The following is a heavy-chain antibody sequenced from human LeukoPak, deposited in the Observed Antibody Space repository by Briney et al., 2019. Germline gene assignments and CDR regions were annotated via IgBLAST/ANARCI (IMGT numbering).Heavy chain of an antibody. CDR1: GFTFDDYG. V-gene: IGHV3-20*04. CDR3: ARWDSGNYYYFDS. J-gene: IGHJ4*02. Sequence: GGSLRLSCAASGFTFDDYGMSWVRQGPGKGLEWVSGINWNGGSTGYADSVKGRFTISRDNAKKSLYLQMNSLRAEDTAFYYCARWDSGNYYYFDSWGQGSLVTVSS. D-gene: IGHD3-10*01. CDR2: INWNGGST.